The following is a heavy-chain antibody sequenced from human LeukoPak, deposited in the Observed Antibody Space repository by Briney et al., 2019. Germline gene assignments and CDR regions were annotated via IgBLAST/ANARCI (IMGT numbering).Heavy chain of an antibody. CDR1: GGSISSGSYY. Sequence: SQTLSLTCTVSGGSISSGSYYWSWIRQPAGKGLEWIGRIYTTGSTNYNPSLKSRVTISEDTSKNQFSLKLSSVTAADTAVYYCARGYYYDTTGPEFDYWGQGTLVTVSS. V-gene: IGHV4-61*02. CDR2: IYTTGST. J-gene: IGHJ4*02. D-gene: IGHD3-22*01. CDR3: ARGYYYDTTGPEFDY.